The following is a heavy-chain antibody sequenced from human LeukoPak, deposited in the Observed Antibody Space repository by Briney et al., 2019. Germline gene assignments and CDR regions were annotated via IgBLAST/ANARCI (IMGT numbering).Heavy chain of an antibody. CDR2: ISWDGGST. V-gene: IGHV3-43*01. D-gene: IGHD4-17*01. CDR3: ATADYGDSYPAFDI. CDR1: GFTFDDYT. Sequence: GALRLSCAASGFTFDDYTMHWVRQAPGKGLEWVSLISWDGGSTYYADSVKGRFTISRDNSKNSLYLQMNSLRTEDTALYYCATADYGDSYPAFDIWGQGTMLTVSS. J-gene: IGHJ3*02.